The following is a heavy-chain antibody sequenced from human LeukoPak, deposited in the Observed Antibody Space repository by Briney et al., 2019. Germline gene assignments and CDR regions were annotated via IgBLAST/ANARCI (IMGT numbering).Heavy chain of an antibody. Sequence: PFETLCLTRTVSGGFISKYYWSWIRQPPGKGLEWIGYIYYHGDTNYNPSAKSRVTMSIDTSKNQFSLKLSSVTAADTSVYYCASNPGSGWIDYWGKGTVVPVSS. J-gene: IGHJ4*02. CDR1: GGFISKYY. V-gene: IGHV4-59*08. CDR3: ASNPGSGWIDY. D-gene: IGHD6-19*01. CDR2: IYYHGDT.